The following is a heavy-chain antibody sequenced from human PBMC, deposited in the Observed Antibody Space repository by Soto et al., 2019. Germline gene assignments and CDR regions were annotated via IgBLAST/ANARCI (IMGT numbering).Heavy chain of an antibody. CDR3: ASMNILAGHAFDF. V-gene: IGHV4-61*01. D-gene: IGHD3-9*01. CDR2: FYHTGRT. CDR1: SHSASCGHSC. J-gene: IGHJ3*01. Sequence: PSGTMSHICTVSSHSASCGHSCLRWIRQPPGKGLEWIGYFYHTGRTNYNPPLKGRVTISVDTSKNQFSLQLNSVTAADTALYSCASMNILAGHAFDFWGQGTMVT.